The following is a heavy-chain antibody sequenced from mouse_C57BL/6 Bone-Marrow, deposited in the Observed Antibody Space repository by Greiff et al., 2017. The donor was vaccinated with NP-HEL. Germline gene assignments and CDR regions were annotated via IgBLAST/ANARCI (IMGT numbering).Heavy chain of an antibody. V-gene: IGHV1-59*01. CDR3: ARDDYDWFAY. CDR1: GYTFTSYW. Sequence: VKLVESGAELVRPGTSVKLSCKASGYTFTSYWMHWVKQRPGQGLEWIGVIDPSDSYTNYNQKFKGKATLTVDTSSSTAYMQLSSLTSEDSAVYYCARDDYDWFAYWGQGTLVTVSA. D-gene: IGHD2-4*01. CDR2: IDPSDSYT. J-gene: IGHJ3*01.